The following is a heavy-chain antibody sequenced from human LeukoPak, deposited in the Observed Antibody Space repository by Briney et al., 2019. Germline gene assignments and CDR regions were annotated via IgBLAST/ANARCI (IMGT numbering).Heavy chain of an antibody. CDR3: AISPVVAAAYYFDY. V-gene: IGHV3-23*01. Sequence: GGSLRLSCAASGFTFSSYAMSWVRQAPGKGLEWVSAISGSGGSTYYADSAKGRFTISRDNSKNTLYLQMNSLRAEDTAVYYCAISPVVAAAYYFDYWGQGTLVTVSS. CDR1: GFTFSSYA. CDR2: ISGSGGST. J-gene: IGHJ4*02. D-gene: IGHD2-15*01.